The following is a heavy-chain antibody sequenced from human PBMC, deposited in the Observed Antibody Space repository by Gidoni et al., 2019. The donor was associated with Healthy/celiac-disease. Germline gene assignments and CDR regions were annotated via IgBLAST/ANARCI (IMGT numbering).Heavy chain of an antibody. CDR3: ARGGYSDAADDYYIDV. Sequence: LQESGPGLVKPSQTLSLTCSVSGGSISSGGYYWSWLRQHPGKGLEWIGYIYYSGSTYYNPSPKSLATISVDTSKNRFSQMLGSGTGSDTAVYYCARGGYSDAADDYYIDVWGKGTTVTVSS. CDR1: GGSISSGGYY. J-gene: IGHJ6*03. V-gene: IGHV4-31*01. D-gene: IGHD5-18*01. CDR2: IYYSGST.